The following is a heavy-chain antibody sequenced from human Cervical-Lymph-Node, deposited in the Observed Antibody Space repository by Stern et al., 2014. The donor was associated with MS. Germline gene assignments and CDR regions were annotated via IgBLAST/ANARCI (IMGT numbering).Heavy chain of an antibody. Sequence: VQLVESGGGVVQPGRSLRLSCAASGFTFSSYGMHWARQAPGKGLEWVAVIWYDGSNKYYADSVKGRFTISRDNSKNTLYLQMNSLRAEDTAVYYCARVNGDIVVVPAAIDYYYGMDVWGQGTTVTVSS. CDR3: ARVNGDIVVVPAAIDYYYGMDV. CDR1: GFTFSSYG. J-gene: IGHJ6*02. CDR2: IWYDGSNK. V-gene: IGHV3-33*01. D-gene: IGHD2-2*01.